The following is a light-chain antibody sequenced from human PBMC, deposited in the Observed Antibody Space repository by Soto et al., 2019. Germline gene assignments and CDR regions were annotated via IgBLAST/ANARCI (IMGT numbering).Light chain of an antibody. Sequence: EIVLTQSPATLSLSPGERATLSCRASQSVSSYLAWYQQKPGQAPRLLIYDASNRATGIPARFSGSGSGTDFTLTICSLEPEDFAVYYCQQRSNWLITFGQGTRLEIK. CDR1: QSVSSY. CDR3: QQRSNWLIT. J-gene: IGKJ5*01. CDR2: DAS. V-gene: IGKV3-11*01.